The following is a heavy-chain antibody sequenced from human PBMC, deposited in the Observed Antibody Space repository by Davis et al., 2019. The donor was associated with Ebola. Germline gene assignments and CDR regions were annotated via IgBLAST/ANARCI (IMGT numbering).Heavy chain of an antibody. CDR3: ARGWRWFGIDP. Sequence: MPSETLSLTCTVSGGSISSYYWSWIRQPPGKGLEWIGYIYYSGSTYYNPSLKSRVTISLDTSKNQFSLKLSSMTAADTAVYYCARGWRWFGIDPWGQGTLVTVSS. CDR2: IYYSGST. CDR1: GGSISSYY. J-gene: IGHJ5*02. D-gene: IGHD3-10*01. V-gene: IGHV4-30-4*01.